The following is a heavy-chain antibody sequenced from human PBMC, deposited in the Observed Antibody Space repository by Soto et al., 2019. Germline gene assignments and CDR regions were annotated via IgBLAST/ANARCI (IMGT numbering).Heavy chain of an antibody. Sequence: GGSLRLSCAASGFIVSNNYMSWVRQAPGKGLEWVSILYSGGSTYYADSVKGRFTISRDNSKNTLYLQMNSLRDEDTALYYCTRDRYSGYHFGYWGQGTLVTVSS. J-gene: IGHJ4*02. CDR1: GFIVSNNY. CDR2: LYSGGST. CDR3: TRDRYSGYHFGY. V-gene: IGHV3-66*01. D-gene: IGHD5-12*01.